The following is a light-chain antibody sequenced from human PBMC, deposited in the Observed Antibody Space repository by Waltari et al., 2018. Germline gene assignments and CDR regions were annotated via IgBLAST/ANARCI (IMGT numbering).Light chain of an antibody. Sequence: EIVLTQSPATLSLSPGERATLSCRASPSVSSYLSWYQQKPGQAPRLLIYDVSKRATGIPARFSGSGSGTDFTLTISSLEPEDFAVYYCQQRNNWPPIFTFGPGTKVDIK. CDR2: DVS. J-gene: IGKJ3*01. CDR1: PSVSSY. CDR3: QQRNNWPPIFT. V-gene: IGKV3-11*01.